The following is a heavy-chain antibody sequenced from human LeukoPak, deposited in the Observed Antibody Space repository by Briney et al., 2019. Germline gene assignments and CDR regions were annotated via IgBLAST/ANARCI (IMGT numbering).Heavy chain of an antibody. D-gene: IGHD1-26*01. CDR2: INPNGGGT. Sequence: ASVKVSCKASGYTFTGYYMHWVRQAPGQGLEWMGWINPNGGGTNYAQKFQGRVTMTRDTSISTAYMELSRLRSDDTAVYYCARDGTGATPFDYWGQGTLVTVSS. CDR1: GYTFTGYY. CDR3: ARDGTGATPFDY. J-gene: IGHJ4*02. V-gene: IGHV1-2*02.